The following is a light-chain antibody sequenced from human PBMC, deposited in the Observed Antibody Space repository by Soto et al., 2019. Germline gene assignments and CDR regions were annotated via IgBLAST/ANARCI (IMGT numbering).Light chain of an antibody. CDR2: QDN. CDR1: KLGDKY. CDR3: QAWVRNTVL. Sequence: SYELTQPPSVSVSLGQTASITCSGDKLGDKYACWYQQKPGQSPVLVIYQDNKRPSGIPERFSGSISGNTATLTISGTQAIDEADYYCQAWVRNTVLFAGGTKLTVL. V-gene: IGLV3-1*01. J-gene: IGLJ2*01.